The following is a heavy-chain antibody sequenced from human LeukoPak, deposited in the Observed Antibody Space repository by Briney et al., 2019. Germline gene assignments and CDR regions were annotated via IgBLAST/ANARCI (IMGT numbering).Heavy chain of an antibody. D-gene: IGHD3-22*01. CDR1: GFTFSNYW. CDR3: ARAPSEIGGYYPEYFRH. Sequence: GGSLRLSCAAAGFTFSNYWMHWVRQAPGKGLVWVSRIKSDGRTNYAGSVKGRFTISRDNAKNTVSLQMNSLRAEDTGVYYCARAPSEIGGYYPEYFRHWGQGTLVTVSS. CDR2: IKSDGRT. J-gene: IGHJ1*01. V-gene: IGHV3-74*01.